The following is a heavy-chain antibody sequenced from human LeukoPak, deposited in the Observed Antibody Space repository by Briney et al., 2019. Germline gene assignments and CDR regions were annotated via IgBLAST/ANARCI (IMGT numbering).Heavy chain of an antibody. V-gene: IGHV3-21*01. J-gene: IGHJ4*02. D-gene: IGHD3-3*01. CDR1: GFTFSSYS. Sequence: GGSLRLSCAASGFTFSSYSMNWVRQAPGKGLEWVSSISSSSYIYYADSVKGRFTISRDNAKNSLYLQMNSLRAEDTAVYYCASGEERITIFGVVKTTDYWGQGTLVTVSS. CDR2: ISSSSYI. CDR3: ASGEERITIFGVVKTTDY.